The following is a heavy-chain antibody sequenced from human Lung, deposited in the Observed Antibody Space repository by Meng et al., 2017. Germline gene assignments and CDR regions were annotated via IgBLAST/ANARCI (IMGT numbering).Heavy chain of an antibody. V-gene: IGHV3-15*01. J-gene: IGHJ4*01. CDR1: GFTFSHAW. CDR2: MKSNVDGGTV. Sequence: VDTGVGFCKPGGSLRFSCAASGFTFSHAWMTWVRQAPGKGLEWIGRMKSNVDGGTVDYAAAVKGRFFISRDDSENTFYLQMNSLKTEDTAVYYCSGHVDYWGHGTLVTVSS. CDR3: SGHVDY.